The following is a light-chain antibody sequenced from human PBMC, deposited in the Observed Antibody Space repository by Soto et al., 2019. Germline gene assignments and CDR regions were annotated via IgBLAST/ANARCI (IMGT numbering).Light chain of an antibody. CDR3: SSYAGSNNPYV. V-gene: IGLV2-8*01. Sequence: SALTQPPSASGSPGQSVTISCTGTSSDVGGYNYVSWYQHHPGEAPKLMIFEVSKRPSGVPDRFSGSKSGNTASLTVSGLQAEDEADYYCSSYAGSNNPYVFGTGTKVTVL. J-gene: IGLJ1*01. CDR2: EVS. CDR1: SSDVGGYNY.